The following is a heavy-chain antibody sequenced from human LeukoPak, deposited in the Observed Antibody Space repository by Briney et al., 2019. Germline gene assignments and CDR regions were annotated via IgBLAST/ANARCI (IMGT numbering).Heavy chain of an antibody. CDR1: GFTFSSYV. J-gene: IGHJ4*02. CDR3: ALDKVAVGDY. V-gene: IGHV3-30*03. CDR2: ISYDGSKK. D-gene: IGHD6-19*01. Sequence: GGSLRPSCAASGFTFSSYVMHWVRQATGKGLEWVASISYDGSKKFYADSVKGRFTVFRDNSKNTLYLQMNSLRPEDTSVYYCALDKVAVGDYWGQGTLVTVSS.